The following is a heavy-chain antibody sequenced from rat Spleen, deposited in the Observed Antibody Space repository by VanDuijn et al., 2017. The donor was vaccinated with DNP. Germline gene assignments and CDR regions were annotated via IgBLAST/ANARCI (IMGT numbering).Heavy chain of an antibody. CDR1: GFTFSDYY. J-gene: IGHJ3*01. CDR2: ISYDSSTT. Sequence: EVQLVESDGGLVQPGRSLKISCAASGFTFSDYYMAWVRQAPTKGLEWVATISYDSSTTYYRDSVKGRFTISRDNANSTLYLQMDSLRSEDTATYYCTRAEGTGFPYWGQGTLVTVSS. V-gene: IGHV5-29*01. CDR3: TRAEGTGFPY. D-gene: IGHD1-11*01.